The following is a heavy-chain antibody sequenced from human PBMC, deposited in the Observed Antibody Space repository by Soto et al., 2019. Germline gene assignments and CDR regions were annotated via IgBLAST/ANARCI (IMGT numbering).Heavy chain of an antibody. J-gene: IGHJ5*02. V-gene: IGHV6-1*01. CDR2: TYYRSKWYN. D-gene: IGHD3-3*01. CDR3: ARGNPSLRSPDLIDP. CDR1: GDSVSSDSAA. Sequence: SQTLSLTCAISGDSVSSDSAACNWIRQSPSRGLEWLGRTYYRSKWYNDYAVSVKSRITINPDTSKNQFSLQLNSVTPEDTAVYYCARGNPSLRSPDLIDPWGRGTPVTGSA.